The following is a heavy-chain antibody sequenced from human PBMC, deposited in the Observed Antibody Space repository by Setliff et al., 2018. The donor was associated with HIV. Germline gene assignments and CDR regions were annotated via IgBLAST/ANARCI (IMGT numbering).Heavy chain of an antibody. CDR2: ISWDRYTT. V-gene: IGHV3-43*01. D-gene: IGHD1-1*01. Sequence: GESLKISCAASGFNFNDYTMHWVRQGPGKTLEWVSLISWDRYTTNYADSVKGRFTISRDNSKDSLYLQMNSLRIEDNALYYCAKEGRTTSAFDVWGQGTMVTVSS. CDR1: GFNFNDYT. CDR3: AKEGRTTSAFDV. J-gene: IGHJ3*01.